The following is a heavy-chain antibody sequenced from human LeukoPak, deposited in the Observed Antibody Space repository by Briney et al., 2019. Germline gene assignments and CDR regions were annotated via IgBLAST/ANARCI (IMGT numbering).Heavy chain of an antibody. V-gene: IGHV3-48*04. D-gene: IGHD3-22*01. J-gene: IGHJ4*02. Sequence: GGSLRLSCAASGFTFSSYSMNWVRQAPGKGLEWVSYISSSSSTIYYADSVKGRFTISRDNAKNSLYLRMNSLEAEETAGYYCAREDYQDSSCYPPFDYWGQGTLVTVSS. CDR3: AREDYQDSSCYPPFDY. CDR1: GFTFSSYS. CDR2: ISSSSSTI.